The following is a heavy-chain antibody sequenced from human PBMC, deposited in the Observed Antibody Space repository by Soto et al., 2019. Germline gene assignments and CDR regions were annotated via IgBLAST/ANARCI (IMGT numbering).Heavy chain of an antibody. V-gene: IGHV4-28*01. CDR2: IYYSGTT. CDR1: GYSISSSNW. Sequence: QVQLQESGPGLVKPSDTLSLTCAVSGYSISSSNWWGWIRQPPGKGLEWIGYIYYSGTTYYNPSLQTRVPQAVDTSKNHLSLKQTSVTAVDTAVYCRARREIQGPIDSGGQGTLVTVST. D-gene: IGHD1-26*01. CDR3: ARREIQGPIDS. J-gene: IGHJ4*02.